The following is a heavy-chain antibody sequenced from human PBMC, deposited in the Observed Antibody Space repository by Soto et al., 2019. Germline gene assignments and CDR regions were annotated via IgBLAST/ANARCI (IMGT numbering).Heavy chain of an antibody. CDR1: GGSISSSSYY. CDR3: ASVSIVAGREGFDY. CDR2: IYYSGST. J-gene: IGHJ4*02. D-gene: IGHD5-12*01. Sequence: SETLSLTCTVSGGSISSSSYYWGWIRQPPGKGLEWIGSIYYSGSTYYNPSLKSRVTISVDTSRNQFSLILSSMTAADTAVFYCASVSIVAGREGFDYWGQGTPVTAPQ. V-gene: IGHV4-39*01.